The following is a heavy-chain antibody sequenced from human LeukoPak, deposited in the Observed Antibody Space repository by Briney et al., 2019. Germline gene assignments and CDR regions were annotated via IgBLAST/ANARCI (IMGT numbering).Heavy chain of an antibody. Sequence: SQTLSLTCTVSGGSISSGSYYWSWIRQPAGEGLEWIGRIYTSGSTNYNPSLKSRVTISVDTSKNQFSLKLSSVTAADTAVYYCAREGALLWFGELFRNWFDPWGQGTLVTVSS. CDR2: IYTSGST. V-gene: IGHV4-61*02. J-gene: IGHJ5*02. CDR3: AREGALLWFGELFRNWFDP. D-gene: IGHD3-10*01. CDR1: GGSISSGSYY.